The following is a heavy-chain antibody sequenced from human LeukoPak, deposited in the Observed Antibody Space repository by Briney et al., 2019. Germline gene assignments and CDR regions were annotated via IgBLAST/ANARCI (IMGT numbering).Heavy chain of an antibody. J-gene: IGHJ4*02. D-gene: IGHD4-17*01. CDR1: GYTFTSYG. CDR3: AKISHAVTTRGYFDF. V-gene: IGHV3-23*01. CDR2: ISGSGVTT. Sequence: SCKASGYTFTSYGISWVRQAPGKGLEWVSAISGSGVTTHYADSVKGRFTISRDNSKNTLYLQMNSLRTEDTAVYYCAKISHAVTTRGYFDFWGQGTLVTVSS.